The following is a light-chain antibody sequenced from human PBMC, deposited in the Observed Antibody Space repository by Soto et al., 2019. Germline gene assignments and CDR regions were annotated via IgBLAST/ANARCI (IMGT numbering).Light chain of an antibody. CDR3: QHYGISLFT. V-gene: IGKV3-20*01. CDR1: QSVSSKY. J-gene: IGKJ3*01. CDR2: GTS. Sequence: EIVLTQSPGTLSLSPGERATLSCRASQSVSSKYLAWYQQKPGQAPRVLIYGTSIRASGVPERFSGGGSGTDFTLTISRLEPEDFAVYYCQHYGISLFTFGPGTKVDFK.